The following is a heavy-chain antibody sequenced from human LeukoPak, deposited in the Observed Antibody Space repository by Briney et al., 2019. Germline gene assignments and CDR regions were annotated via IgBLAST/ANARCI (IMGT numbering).Heavy chain of an antibody. CDR1: GGTFSSYA. J-gene: IGHJ4*02. CDR3: ASAYCSSTSCYNLEGEPPDY. D-gene: IGHD2-2*02. V-gene: IGHV1-69*01. CDR2: IIPIFGTA. Sequence: ASVKVSCKASGGTFSSYAISWVRQAPGQGLEWMGGIIPIFGTANYAQKFQGRVTITADESTSTAYKELSSLRSEDTAVYYCASAYCSSTSCYNLEGEPPDYWGQGTLVTVSS.